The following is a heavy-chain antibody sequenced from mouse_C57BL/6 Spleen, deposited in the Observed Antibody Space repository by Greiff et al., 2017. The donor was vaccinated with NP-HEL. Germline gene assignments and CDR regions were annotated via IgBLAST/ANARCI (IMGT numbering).Heavy chain of an antibody. CDR3: ARASYYYGSSYGYFDV. CDR1: GFTFSDYG. J-gene: IGHJ1*03. D-gene: IGHD1-1*01. Sequence: DVKLVESGGGLVKPGGSLKLSCAASGFTFSDYGMHWVRQAPEKGLEWVAYISSGSSTIYYADTVKGRFTISRDNAKNTLFLQMTSLRSEDTAMYYCARASYYYGSSYGYFDVWGTGTTVTVSS. V-gene: IGHV5-17*01. CDR2: ISSGSSTI.